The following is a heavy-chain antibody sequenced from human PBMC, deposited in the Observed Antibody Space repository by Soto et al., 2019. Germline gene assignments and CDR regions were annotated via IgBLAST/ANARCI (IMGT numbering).Heavy chain of an antibody. V-gene: IGHV4-38-2*02. CDR3: ARSALEADSTEFYHVFGP. Sequence: SETLSLTCTVSGFTLRSAFFWGWIRQPPGKGLEWIGSIYQPGSGNFYHSPSTYTTTSLDDPVDISVYTSKNEFSLKLTSVTAGGTAGCFCARSALEADSTEFYHVFGPWGQGNLVTVSS. D-gene: IGHD2-15*01. CDR1: GFTLRSAFF. CDR2: IYQPGSGNFYHSPST. J-gene: IGHJ5*01.